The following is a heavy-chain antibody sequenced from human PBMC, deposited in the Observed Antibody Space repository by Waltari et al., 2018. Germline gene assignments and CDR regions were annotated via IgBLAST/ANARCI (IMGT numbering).Heavy chain of an antibody. Sequence: QLQLQESGPGLVKPSETLSLTCTVSGGSISHNTYYWGWIRQPPGKGLEWIGRIYYSGGTYYNPSLRSRVTIVVDTSKNQFSLKLTSVTAADTAVYYCARDVVIMENWFDPWGQGTLVTVSS. J-gene: IGHJ5*02. V-gene: IGHV4-39*07. CDR3: ARDVVIMENWFDP. CDR2: IYYSGGT. D-gene: IGHD2-15*01. CDR1: GGSISHNTYY.